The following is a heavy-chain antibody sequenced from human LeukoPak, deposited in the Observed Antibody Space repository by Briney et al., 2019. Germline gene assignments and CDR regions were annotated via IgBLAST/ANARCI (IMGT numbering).Heavy chain of an antibody. D-gene: IGHD1-7*01. CDR2: ISGSGGST. J-gene: IGHJ6*03. CDR1: GFTFSSYA. Sequence: GGSLRLFCAASGFTFSSYAMSWVRQAPGKGLEWVSAISGSGGSTYYADSVKGRFTISRDNSKSTLYLQMNSLRADDTAVYYCAKRRGLELTYYYHMDVWGKGTTVTVSS. V-gene: IGHV3-23*01. CDR3: AKRRGLELTYYYHMDV.